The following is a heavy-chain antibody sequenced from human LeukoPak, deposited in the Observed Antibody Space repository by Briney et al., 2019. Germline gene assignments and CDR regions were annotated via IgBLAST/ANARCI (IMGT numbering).Heavy chain of an antibody. CDR3: AREGGTVWFDP. CDR2: VYYSGST. Sequence: TSETLSLTCTVSGGSIGSYYWSWIRQPPGKGLEWIGYVYYSGSTNYNPSLKSRVTISVDTSKNQFSLKLSSVTAADTAVYYCAREGGTVWFDPWGQGTLVTVS. D-gene: IGHD3-16*01. J-gene: IGHJ5*02. CDR1: GGSIGSYY. V-gene: IGHV4-59*01.